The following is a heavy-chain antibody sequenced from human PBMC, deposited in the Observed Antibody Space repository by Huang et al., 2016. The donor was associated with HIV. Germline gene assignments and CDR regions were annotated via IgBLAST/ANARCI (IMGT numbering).Heavy chain of an antibody. CDR1: GYTFTNYD. CDR3: ARSAYGDLDY. D-gene: IGHD4-17*01. CDR2: MNPNTGNT. J-gene: IGHJ4*02. Sequence: QVHLVQSGAEVKKPGASVKVSCKASGYTFTNYDINWVRQAHGRGLEGMGWMNPNTGNTGVAQSFQGRVTMTRKTSITTAYMELTSLTSEDTAVYYCARSAYGDLDYWGLGTLVIVSS. V-gene: IGHV1-8*02.